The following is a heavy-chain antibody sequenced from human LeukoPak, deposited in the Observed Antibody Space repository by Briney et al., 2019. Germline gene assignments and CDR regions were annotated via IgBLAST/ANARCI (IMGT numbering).Heavy chain of an antibody. CDR3: ARVGQTSGYSLDY. CDR2: TRNKANRYTT. J-gene: IGHJ4*02. V-gene: IGHV3-72*01. Sequence: GGSLRLSCAASGFTFSDHYMDWVRQAPGKGLEWVGRTRNKANRYTTEYAASVKGRFTISRDDSKNSLFLQMSSLKTEDTAVYYCARVGQTSGYSLDYWGQGTLVTVSS. CDR1: GFTFSDHY. D-gene: IGHD3-22*01.